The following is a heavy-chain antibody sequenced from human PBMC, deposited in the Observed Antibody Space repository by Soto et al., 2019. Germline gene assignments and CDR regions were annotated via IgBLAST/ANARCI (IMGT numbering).Heavy chain of an antibody. CDR3: ARASSTGTTHPYYYYYGMDV. D-gene: IGHD1-7*01. J-gene: IGHJ6*02. Sequence: SVKVSCKASGGTFSSYAISWVRQAPGQGLEWMGGIIPIFGTANYAQKFQGRVTITADKSTSTAYMELSSLRSEDTAVYYCARASSTGTTHPYYYYYGMDVWGQGTTVTVSS. CDR2: IIPIFGTA. V-gene: IGHV1-69*06. CDR1: GGTFSSYA.